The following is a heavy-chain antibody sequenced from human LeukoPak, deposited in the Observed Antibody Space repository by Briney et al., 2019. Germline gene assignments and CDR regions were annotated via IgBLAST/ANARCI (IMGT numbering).Heavy chain of an antibody. V-gene: IGHV1-8*03. CDR2: MNPNSGNT. CDR1: GYTFTSYD. Sequence: ASVKVSCKASGYTFTSYDINWVRQATGQGLEWMGWMNPNSGNTGYAQKFQGRVTITRNTSISTAYMELSSLRSEDTAVYYCARFHAYYYYMDVWGKGTTVTVSS. J-gene: IGHJ6*03. CDR3: ARFHAYYYYMDV.